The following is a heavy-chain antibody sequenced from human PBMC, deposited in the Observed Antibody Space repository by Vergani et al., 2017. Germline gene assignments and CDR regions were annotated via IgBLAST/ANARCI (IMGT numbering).Heavy chain of an antibody. D-gene: IGHD2-2*01. CDR3: ARYPVIVVVPSAPYYYYYYGMDV. CDR2: ISSYNGNT. Sequence: QVQLVQSGAEVKKPGASVKVSCKASGYTFTSYGISWVRQAPGQGLEWMGWISSYNGNTNYAQKLQGRVTMTTDTSTSTAYMELRSLRSEDTAVYYCARYPVIVVVPSAPYYYYYYGMDVWGQGTTVTVSS. J-gene: IGHJ6*02. CDR1: GYTFTSYG. V-gene: IGHV1-18*04.